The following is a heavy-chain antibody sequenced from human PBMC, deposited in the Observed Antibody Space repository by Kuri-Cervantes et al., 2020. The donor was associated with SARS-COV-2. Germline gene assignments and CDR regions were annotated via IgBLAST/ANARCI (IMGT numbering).Heavy chain of an antibody. D-gene: IGHD5-24*01. CDR1: GGSFSGYY. V-gene: IGHV4-59*10. CDR3: ARVRRWLQSNDAFDI. CDR2: IYTSGST. Sequence: SETLSLTCAVYGGSFSGYYWSWIRQPPGKGLEWIGRIYTSGSTNYNPSLKSRVTISVDTSKNQFSLKLSSVTAADTAVYYCARVRRWLQSNDAFDIWGQGTMVTVSS. J-gene: IGHJ3*02.